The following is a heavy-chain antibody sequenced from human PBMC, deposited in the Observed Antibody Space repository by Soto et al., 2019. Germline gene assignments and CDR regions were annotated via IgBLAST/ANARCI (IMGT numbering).Heavy chain of an antibody. J-gene: IGHJ6*02. Sequence: QVQLVQSGAEVKKPGASVKVSCKASGYTFTSYGISWVRQAPGQGLDWMGWISAYNGNTKYAQDLQGRVTMTTETSTSTSYMELRSLRSDDTAVYYCARFSGGSYNTYYFYYGMDVWGQGTTVTVSS. V-gene: IGHV1-18*01. D-gene: IGHD2-15*01. CDR3: ARFSGGSYNTYYFYYGMDV. CDR2: ISAYNGNT. CDR1: GYTFTSYG.